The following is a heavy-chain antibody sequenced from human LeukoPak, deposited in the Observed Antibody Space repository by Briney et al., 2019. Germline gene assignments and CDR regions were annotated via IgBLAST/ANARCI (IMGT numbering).Heavy chain of an antibody. J-gene: IGHJ4*02. Sequence: GSSLRLSCAASGFSLSSYGMLRVRQAPGKGLEWVAVISYDRSNKYYADSVKRRFTISRDNSNNTLYLQMNSLRAEDTAVYYCAKGGYCSGGSCYVLLDYWRQGTLVTVSS. CDR1: GFSLSSYG. V-gene: IGHV3-30*18. CDR2: ISYDRSNK. CDR3: AKGGYCSGGSCYVLLDY. D-gene: IGHD2-15*01.